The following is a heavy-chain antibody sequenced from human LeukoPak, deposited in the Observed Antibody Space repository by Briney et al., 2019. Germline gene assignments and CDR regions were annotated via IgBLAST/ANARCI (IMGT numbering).Heavy chain of an antibody. Sequence: SQTLALTCASSGDSVSSNSAAWDWISQSPSRGLEWLGRTYYRSKWYSDYALFVKSRITINPDTSKNQFSLQLNSVTPEDTAVYYCAREVRGIIITGFDYWGQGTLVTVSS. CDR3: AREVRGIIITGFDY. CDR1: GDSVSSNSAA. D-gene: IGHD3-10*01. V-gene: IGHV6-1*01. J-gene: IGHJ4*02. CDR2: TYYRSKWYS.